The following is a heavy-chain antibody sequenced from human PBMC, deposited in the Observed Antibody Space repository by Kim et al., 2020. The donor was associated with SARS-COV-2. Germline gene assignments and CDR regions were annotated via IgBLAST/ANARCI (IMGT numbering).Heavy chain of an antibody. D-gene: IGHD3-10*01. CDR2: IYVGDSDA. CDR3: AKLGGGGVVRAKEKYIYGMDL. V-gene: IGHV5-51*01. J-gene: IGHJ6*02. Sequence: GESLKISCKASGYSFNNYWIGWVRQMPGKGLECMGVIYVGDSDARYIPSFQGQVTITAERSITTDYLQLSRLRASDTDIYYCAKLGGGGVVRAKEKYIYGMDLWGQGTPVTVS. CDR1: GYSFNNYW.